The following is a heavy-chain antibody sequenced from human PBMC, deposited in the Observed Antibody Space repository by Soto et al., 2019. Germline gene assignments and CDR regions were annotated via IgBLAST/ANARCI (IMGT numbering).Heavy chain of an antibody. CDR3: ARHDPSGYYYGMDV. CDR2: IYYSGST. CDR1: GGSISSSSYY. J-gene: IGHJ6*02. Sequence: KPSETLSLTCTVSGGSISSSSYYWGWIRQPPGKGLEWIGSIYYSGSTYYNPSLKSRVTISVDTSKNQFSLKLSSVTAADTAVYYCARHDPSGYYYGMDVWGQGTTVTVSS. V-gene: IGHV4-39*01.